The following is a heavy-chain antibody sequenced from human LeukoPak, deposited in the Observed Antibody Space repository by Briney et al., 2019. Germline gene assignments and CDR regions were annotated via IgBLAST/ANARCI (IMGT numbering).Heavy chain of an antibody. Sequence: ASVKVSCKASGYTFTGYYMHWVRQAPGQGLEWMGWINPNSGGTNYAQKFQGRVTMTRDTSISTAYMELSRLRSGDTAVYYCARAPLLSIAVAGYNWFDPWGQGTLVTVSS. CDR3: ARAPLLSIAVAGYNWFDP. V-gene: IGHV1-2*02. CDR1: GYTFTGYY. D-gene: IGHD6-19*01. CDR2: INPNSGGT. J-gene: IGHJ5*02.